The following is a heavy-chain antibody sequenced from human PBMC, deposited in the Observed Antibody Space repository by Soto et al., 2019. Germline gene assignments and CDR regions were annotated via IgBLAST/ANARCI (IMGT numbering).Heavy chain of an antibody. CDR2: IYTNDDT. Sequence: QITLRESAPTLVNPTQPLTLTCTLSVVSLSTSGVGGSWVRQPPGKALEWLALIYTNDDTRLSTSLKSTLTITKETSKDQVARTMTNLESADTGTYFCTHMRCSGLYGMDVWGQEPTVTVSS. CDR3: THMRCSGLYGMDV. D-gene: IGHD3-10*02. CDR1: VVSLSTSGVG. J-gene: IGHJ6*02. V-gene: IGHV2-5*01.